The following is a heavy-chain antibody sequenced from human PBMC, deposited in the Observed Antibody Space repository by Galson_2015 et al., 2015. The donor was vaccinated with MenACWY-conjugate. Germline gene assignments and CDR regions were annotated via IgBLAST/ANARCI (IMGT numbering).Heavy chain of an antibody. Sequence: QSGAEVKKPGESLKISCKGSGYSFTNYWIAWVRQMPGKGLEWVGLIDPVNSNIRYSPSFQGQVTISADKSISTAYLQWSSLKASDTSTYYCARHPPGGRGMDVWGRGTTVTVSS. J-gene: IGHJ6*02. V-gene: IGHV5-51*01. CDR1: GYSFTNYW. CDR3: ARHPPGGRGMDV. CDR2: IDPVNSNI.